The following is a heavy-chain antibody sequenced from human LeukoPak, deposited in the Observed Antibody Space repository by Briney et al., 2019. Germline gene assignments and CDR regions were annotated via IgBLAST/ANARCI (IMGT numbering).Heavy chain of an antibody. J-gene: IGHJ6*03. D-gene: IGHD1-26*01. Sequence: GGSLRLSCAASGFTVSSNYMSWVRQAPGKGLEWVSVIYSGGSTYYADSVKGRFTISRDNSKNTLYLQMNSLRAEDTAVYYCARGVRELLGPLTVDYYMDVWGKGTTVTISS. CDR1: GFTVSSNY. V-gene: IGHV3-53*01. CDR2: IYSGGST. CDR3: ARGVRELLGPLTVDYYMDV.